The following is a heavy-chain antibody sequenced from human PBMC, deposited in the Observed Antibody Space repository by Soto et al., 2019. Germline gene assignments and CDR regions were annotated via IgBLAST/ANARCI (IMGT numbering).Heavy chain of an antibody. CDR3: TREYSGHSGTERPYAFDI. Sequence: HPGGSLRLSCTASGFTFGDYAMSWVRQAPGKGLEWVGFIRSKAYGGTTEYAASVKGRFTISRDDSKSIAYLQMNSLKTEDTAVYYCTREYSGHSGTERPYAFDIWGQGTMVTVSS. J-gene: IGHJ3*02. CDR2: IRSKAYGGTT. D-gene: IGHD1-26*01. CDR1: GFTFGDYA. V-gene: IGHV3-49*04.